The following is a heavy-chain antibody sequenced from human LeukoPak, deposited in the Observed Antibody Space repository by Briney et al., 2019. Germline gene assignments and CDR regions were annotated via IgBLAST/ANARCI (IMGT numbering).Heavy chain of an antibody. CDR1: GYSISSGYY. CDR2: IYHSGST. Sequence: SETLSLTCTVSGYSISSGYYWGWIRQPPGKGLEWIGSIYHSGSTYYNPSLKSRVTISVDTSKNQFSLKLSSVTAADTAVYYCARGIIVGATNWFDPWGQGTLVTVSS. CDR3: ARGIIVGATNWFDP. D-gene: IGHD1-26*01. J-gene: IGHJ5*02. V-gene: IGHV4-38-2*02.